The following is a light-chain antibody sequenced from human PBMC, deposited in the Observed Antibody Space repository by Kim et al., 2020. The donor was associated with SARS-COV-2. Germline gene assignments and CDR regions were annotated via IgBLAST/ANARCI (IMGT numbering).Light chain of an antibody. J-gene: IGLJ3*02. CDR2: GVN. Sequence: GQSITIVCTGNRSDVGGYNYVSWYQQHPGKAPKLMIYGVNDRPSGVSNRFSGSKSGNTASLSISGLQAEDEANYYCSSYTTRSTWVFGGGTQLTVL. CDR3: SSYTTRSTWV. CDR1: RSDVGGYNY. V-gene: IGLV2-14*03.